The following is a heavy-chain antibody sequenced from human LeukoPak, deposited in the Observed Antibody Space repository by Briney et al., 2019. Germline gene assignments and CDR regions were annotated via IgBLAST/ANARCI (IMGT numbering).Heavy chain of an antibody. CDR2: ISYDGSNK. CDR3: ASTVIQDSFYYYGMDV. D-gene: IGHD4-17*01. Sequence: GGSLRLSCAASGFTFSSYATHWVRQAPGKGLEWMAVISYDGSNKYYADSVKGRFTISRDNSKNTLYLQMNSLRAEDTAVYYCASTVIQDSFYYYGMDVWGQGTTVTVSS. J-gene: IGHJ6*02. CDR1: GFTFSSYA. V-gene: IGHV3-30-3*01.